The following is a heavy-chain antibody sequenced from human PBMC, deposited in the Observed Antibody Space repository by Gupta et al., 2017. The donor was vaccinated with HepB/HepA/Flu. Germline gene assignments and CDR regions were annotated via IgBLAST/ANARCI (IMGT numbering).Heavy chain of an antibody. CDR2: IYYSGST. Sequence: QLQLQESGPGLVKPSETLSLTCTVSGGSISSSSYHWGWIRQPPGKGLEWIGSIYYSGSTYYNPSLKSRFTISVDTSKNQFSLKLSSVTAADTAVYYCARLGRSSSNYYFDYWGQGTLVTVSS. CDR3: ARLGRSSSNYYFDY. J-gene: IGHJ4*02. V-gene: IGHV4-39*01. CDR1: GGSISSSSYH. D-gene: IGHD6-13*01.